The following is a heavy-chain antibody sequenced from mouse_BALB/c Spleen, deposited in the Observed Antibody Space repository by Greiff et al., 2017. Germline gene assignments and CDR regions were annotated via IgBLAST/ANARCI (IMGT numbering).Heavy chain of an antibody. Sequence: EVQLVESGGGLVKPGGSLKLSCAASGFTFSSYTMSWVRQTPEKRLEWVATISSGGSYTYYPDSVKGRFTISRDNAKNTLYLQMSSLKSEDTAMYYCTRDRGLRPPWFAYWGQGTLVTVSA. CDR2: ISSGGSYT. D-gene: IGHD1-2*01. J-gene: IGHJ3*01. V-gene: IGHV5-6-4*01. CDR3: TRDRGLRPPWFAY. CDR1: GFTFSSYT.